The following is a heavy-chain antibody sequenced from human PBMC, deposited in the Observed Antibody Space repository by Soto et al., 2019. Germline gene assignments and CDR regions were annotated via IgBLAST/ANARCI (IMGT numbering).Heavy chain of an antibody. CDR1: GGSISSYY. J-gene: IGHJ6*02. Sequence: SEILSLTCAVSGGSISSYYWSWIRQSPGKGLEWIGYIYYSGSTNYNPSLKSRVTISVDTSKNQFSLKLSSVTAADTAVYYCAVSSLDYYDSSGYYYYYYGMDVWGQGTTVTVSS. CDR3: AVSSLDYYDSSGYYYYYYGMDV. CDR2: IYYSGST. V-gene: IGHV4-59*01. D-gene: IGHD3-22*01.